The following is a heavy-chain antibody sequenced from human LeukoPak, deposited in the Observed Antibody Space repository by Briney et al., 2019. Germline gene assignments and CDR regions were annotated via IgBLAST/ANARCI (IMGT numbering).Heavy chain of an antibody. Sequence: GGSLRLSCAASGFTFDDYGMSWVRQAPGKGLEWVSGINWNGGSTGYADSVKGRFTISRDNAKNSLYLQMNSLRAEDTALYYCARVVLSSDDYVWGSFLGFDYWGQGTLVTVSS. D-gene: IGHD3-16*01. J-gene: IGHJ4*02. V-gene: IGHV3-20*04. CDR3: ARVVLSSDDYVWGSFLGFDY. CDR2: INWNGGST. CDR1: GFTFDDYG.